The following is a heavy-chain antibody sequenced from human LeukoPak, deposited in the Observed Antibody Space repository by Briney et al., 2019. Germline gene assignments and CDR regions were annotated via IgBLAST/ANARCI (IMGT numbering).Heavy chain of an antibody. CDR3: ARAWADIDGMDV. CDR2: ISSSSSYI. CDR1: GFTFSSYS. J-gene: IGHJ6*02. Sequence: GGSLRLSCAASGFTFSSYSMNLVRQAPGKGLEWVSSISSSSSYIYYADSVKGRFTISRDNAKNSLYLQMNSLRAEDTAVYYCARAWADIDGMDVWGQGTTVTVS. D-gene: IGHD2-15*01. V-gene: IGHV3-21*01.